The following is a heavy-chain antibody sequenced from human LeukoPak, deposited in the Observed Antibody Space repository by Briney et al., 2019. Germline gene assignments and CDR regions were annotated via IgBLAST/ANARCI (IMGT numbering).Heavy chain of an antibody. D-gene: IGHD2-15*01. CDR1: GGSISSYY. V-gene: IGHV4-59*01. CDR2: IYYRGST. Sequence: SETLSLTCTVSGGSISSYYWSWIRQPPGKGLEWIGYIYYRGSTNYNPSLKSRVTISVDTSKNQFSLKLSSVTAADTAVYYCASLGHCSGGSCYDYWGQGTLVTVSS. CDR3: ASLGHCSGGSCYDY. J-gene: IGHJ4*02.